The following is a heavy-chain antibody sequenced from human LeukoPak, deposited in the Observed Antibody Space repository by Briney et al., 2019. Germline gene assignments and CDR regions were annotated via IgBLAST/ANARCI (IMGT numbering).Heavy chain of an antibody. CDR2: IWFDGSNE. Sequence: GGSLRLSCAASGFTFSTYGMNWVRQAPGKGLEWVAVIWFDGSNEYYAESVRGRFTISRDNSKNSLYLQMNSLRDEDTAVYYCARAQTYYGSGSYLYWGQGTLVTVSS. CDR1: GFTFSTYG. CDR3: ARAQTYYGSGSYLY. V-gene: IGHV3-33*01. J-gene: IGHJ4*02. D-gene: IGHD3-10*01.